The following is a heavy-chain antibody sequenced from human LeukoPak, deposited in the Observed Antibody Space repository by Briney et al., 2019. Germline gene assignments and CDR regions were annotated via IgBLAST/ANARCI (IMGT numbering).Heavy chain of an antibody. Sequence: SETLSLTCTVSGGSISSYYWSWIRQPPGKGLEWIGYIYYSGSTNYNPSLKSRVTISVDTSKNQFSLKLSSVTAAHTAVYYCARGSTPDDSGWEPSFDYWGQGTLVTVSS. CDR2: IYYSGST. D-gene: IGHD6-19*01. J-gene: IGHJ4*02. CDR3: ARGSTPDDSGWEPSFDY. CDR1: GGSISSYY. V-gene: IGHV4-59*01.